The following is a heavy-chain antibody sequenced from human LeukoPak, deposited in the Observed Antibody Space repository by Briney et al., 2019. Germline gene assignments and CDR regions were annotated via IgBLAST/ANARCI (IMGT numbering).Heavy chain of an antibody. Sequence: ASVKVSCKASGYTFTSYGISWVRQATGQGLEWMGWISAYNGNTNYAQKLQGRVTMTTDTSTSTAYMELRSLRSDDTAVYYCARARFLLPAAIVSWFDPWGQGTLVTVSS. CDR1: GYTFTSYG. J-gene: IGHJ5*02. CDR3: ARARFLLPAAIVSWFDP. CDR2: ISAYNGNT. D-gene: IGHD2-2*01. V-gene: IGHV1-18*01.